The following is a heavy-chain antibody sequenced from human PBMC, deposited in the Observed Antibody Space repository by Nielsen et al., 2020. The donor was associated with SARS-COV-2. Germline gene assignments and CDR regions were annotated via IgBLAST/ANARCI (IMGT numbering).Heavy chain of an antibody. CDR2: ISGGGITI. V-gene: IGHV3-48*03. CDR1: GFPLSSYE. Sequence: GESLKISCAASGFPLSSYELNWVRQAPGKGLEWVASISGGGITIFYADSVKGRFTISRDNARNSLYLQMNSLRADDAGVYYCARVGEVAFRDAWGLGTLVTVSS. J-gene: IGHJ1*01. CDR3: ARVGEVAFRDA. D-gene: IGHD5-24*01.